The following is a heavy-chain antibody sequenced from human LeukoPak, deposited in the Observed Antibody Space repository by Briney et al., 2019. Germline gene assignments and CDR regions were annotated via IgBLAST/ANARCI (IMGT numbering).Heavy chain of an antibody. CDR2: INHSGST. J-gene: IGHJ6*02. CDR1: GFTFSSYA. D-gene: IGHD2-15*01. V-gene: IGHV4-34*01. Sequence: GSLRLSCAASGFTFSSYAMSWIRQPPGKGLEWIGEINHSGSTNYNPSLKSRVTISVDTSKNRFSLKLSSVTAADTAVYYCARGLGSGYCSGGSCFHYYYGMDVWGQGTTVTVSS. CDR3: ARGLGSGYCSGGSCFHYYYGMDV.